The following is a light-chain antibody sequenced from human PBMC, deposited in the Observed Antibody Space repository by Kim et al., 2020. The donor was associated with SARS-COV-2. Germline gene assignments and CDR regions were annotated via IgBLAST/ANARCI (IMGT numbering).Light chain of an antibody. Sequence: SASVGDRVTITCRASQSMRPWLAWYQQKPGKAPKVLIYDAPTLISGVPSRFGGSGAGTEFTLTISSLQPDDFATYSCQQYDINPLTFGQGTKLEI. CDR2: DAP. J-gene: IGKJ2*01. CDR3: QQYDINPLT. V-gene: IGKV1-5*01. CDR1: QSMRPW.